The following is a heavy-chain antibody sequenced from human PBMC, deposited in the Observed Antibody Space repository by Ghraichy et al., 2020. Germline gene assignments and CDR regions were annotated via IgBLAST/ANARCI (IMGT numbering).Heavy chain of an antibody. D-gene: IGHD3-9*01. CDR1: GFTFSSYA. Sequence: GALRLSCAASGFTFSSYAMSWVRQAPGKGLEWVSAISGSGGSTYYADSVKGRFTISRDNSKNTLYLQMNSLRAEDTAVYYCAKAPEGYFDWSPESGWGQGTLVTVSS. J-gene: IGHJ4*02. CDR3: AKAPEGYFDWSPESG. V-gene: IGHV3-23*01. CDR2: ISGSGGST.